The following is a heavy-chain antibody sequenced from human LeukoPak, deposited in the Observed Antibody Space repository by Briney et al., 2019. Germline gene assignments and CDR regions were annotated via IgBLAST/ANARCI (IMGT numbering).Heavy chain of an antibody. D-gene: IGHD3-10*01. Sequence: GASVKVSCKASGYTFTGYYMHWVRQAPGKGLEWMGWINPNSGGTNYAQKFQGRVTMTRDTSISTAYMELSRLRSDDTAVYYCARDFVYYYGSGSHYYYYGMDVWGQGTTVTVSS. CDR2: INPNSGGT. V-gene: IGHV1-2*02. J-gene: IGHJ6*02. CDR3: ARDFVYYYGSGSHYYYYGMDV. CDR1: GYTFTGYY.